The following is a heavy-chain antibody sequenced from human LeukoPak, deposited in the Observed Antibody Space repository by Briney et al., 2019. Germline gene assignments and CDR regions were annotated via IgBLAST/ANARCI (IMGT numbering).Heavy chain of an antibody. V-gene: IGHV3-7*01. J-gene: IGHJ4*02. CDR2: IKQDGTEK. D-gene: IGHD3-10*01. CDR1: GFTFSNYW. CDR3: ARNGMVRGITY. Sequence: GGSLRLSCAASGFTFSNYWMSWVRQAPGKGLEWVAYIKQDGTEKYYVDSAKGRFTISRDNAKNSLYLQMNSLRAEDTAVYYCARNGMVRGITYWGQGTLVAVSS.